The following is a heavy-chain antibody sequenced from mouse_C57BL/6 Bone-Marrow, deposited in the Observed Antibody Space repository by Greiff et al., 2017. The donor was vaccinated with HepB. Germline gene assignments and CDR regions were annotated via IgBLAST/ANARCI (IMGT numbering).Heavy chain of an antibody. Sequence: VQLQQSGAELVRPGASVKLSCTASGFNIKDDYMHWVKQRPEQGLEWIGWIDTENGDTEYASKFQGKATITADTSSNTAYLQLSSLTSEDTAVYYCTTGLYYYGSRGAMDYWGQGTSVTVSS. CDR3: TTGLYYYGSRGAMDY. CDR1: GFNIKDDY. D-gene: IGHD1-1*01. V-gene: IGHV14-4*01. CDR2: IDTENGDT. J-gene: IGHJ4*01.